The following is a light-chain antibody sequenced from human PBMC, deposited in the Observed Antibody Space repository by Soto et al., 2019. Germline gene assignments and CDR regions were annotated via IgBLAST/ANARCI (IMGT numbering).Light chain of an antibody. CDR2: SNN. CDR1: SSNIGSNT. CDR3: AAWDDSLNGRV. V-gene: IGLV1-44*01. Sequence: SVLTQPPPASGTPGQRVTISCSWRSSNIGSNTVNWYQQLPGTAPKLLIYSNNQRPSGVPDRFSGSKSGTSASLAISGLQSEDEADYYCAAWDDSLNGRVFGTGTKVTVL. J-gene: IGLJ1*01.